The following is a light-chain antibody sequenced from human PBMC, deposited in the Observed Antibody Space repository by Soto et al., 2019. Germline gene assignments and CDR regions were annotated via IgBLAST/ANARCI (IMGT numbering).Light chain of an antibody. V-gene: IGLV2-14*01. CDR2: DVS. CDR1: SSDVGTYNY. J-gene: IGLJ1*01. Sequence: QSALTQPASVSASPGQSITVSCSGTSSDVGTYNYVSWYQQHPGKAPKLVIYDVSNRPSGVSTRFSGSKSGNTASLIISGLQAEDEADYYCSSYTTSRTYVFGTGTKLTVL. CDR3: SSYTTSRTYV.